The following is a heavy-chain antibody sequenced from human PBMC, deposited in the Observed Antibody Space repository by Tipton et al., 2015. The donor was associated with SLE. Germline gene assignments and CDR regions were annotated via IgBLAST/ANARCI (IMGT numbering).Heavy chain of an antibody. CDR1: GFTFSDYY. J-gene: IGHJ3*02. D-gene: IGHD6-13*01. Sequence: SLRLSCAASGFTFSDYYMSWIRQAPGKGLEWVSYISSSSSYTNYADSVKGRFTISRDNAKNSLYLQMNSLRAEDTAVYYCARAAAAGDAFDIWGQGTMVTVSS. V-gene: IGHV3-11*05. CDR3: ARAAAAGDAFDI. CDR2: ISSSSSYT.